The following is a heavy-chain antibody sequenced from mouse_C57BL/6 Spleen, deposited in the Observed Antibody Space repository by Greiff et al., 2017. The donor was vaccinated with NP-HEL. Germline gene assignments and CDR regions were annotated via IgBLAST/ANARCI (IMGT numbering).Heavy chain of an antibody. CDR2: IDPSDSYT. CDR3: ARRNYYAIDY. CDR1: GYTFTSYW. Sequence: QVQLQQPGAELVMPGASVKLSCKASGYTFTSYWMHWVKQRPGQGLEWIGEIDPSDSYTNYNQKFKGKSTLTVDKSSSTAYMPLSSLTSEDAAVYYCARRNYYAIDYWGQGTSVTVSS. J-gene: IGHJ4*01. V-gene: IGHV1-69*01.